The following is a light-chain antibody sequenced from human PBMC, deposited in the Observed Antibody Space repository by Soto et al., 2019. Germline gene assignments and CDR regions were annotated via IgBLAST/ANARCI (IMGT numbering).Light chain of an antibody. CDR3: SSYTISNTLPFV. V-gene: IGLV2-14*01. CDR2: EVT. CDR1: RRDVGGYNY. Sequence: SVLTQPASVSGSPGQSITISCTGTRRDVGGYNYVSWYQQYPGKSPKLLIYEVTHRPSGVSNRFSGSKSGNTASLTISGLQAEDEADYYCSSYTISNTLPFVFGTGSKVTGL. J-gene: IGLJ1*01.